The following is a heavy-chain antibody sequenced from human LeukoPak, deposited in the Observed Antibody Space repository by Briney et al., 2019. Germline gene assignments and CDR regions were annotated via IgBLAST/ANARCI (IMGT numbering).Heavy chain of an antibody. Sequence: QSGGSLRLSCAASGFTFSNYWMHWVRQAPGKGLLWVSRINTDGSGTIYADSVKGRFTISRDNANNTLYLQMNSLRAEDTALYYCARAKPGGNWFDPWGKGTLVTVSS. J-gene: IGHJ5*02. CDR3: ARAKPGGNWFDP. CDR1: GFTFSNYW. D-gene: IGHD3-16*01. V-gene: IGHV3-74*01. CDR2: INTDGSGT.